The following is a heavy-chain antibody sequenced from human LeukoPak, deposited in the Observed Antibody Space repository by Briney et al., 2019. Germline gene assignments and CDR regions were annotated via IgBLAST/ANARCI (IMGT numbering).Heavy chain of an antibody. CDR1: GFTFSSYG. CDR2: ISYDGSNK. J-gene: IGHJ4*02. Sequence: GGSLRLSCAASGFTFSSYGMHWVRQAPGKGLEWVAVISYDGSNKYYADSVKGRFTISRDNSKNTLYLQMGSLRAEDMAVYYCARGTPYYYGSGSYYGWDYWGQGTLVTVSS. CDR3: ARGTPYYYGSGSYYGWDY. D-gene: IGHD3-10*01. V-gene: IGHV3-30*03.